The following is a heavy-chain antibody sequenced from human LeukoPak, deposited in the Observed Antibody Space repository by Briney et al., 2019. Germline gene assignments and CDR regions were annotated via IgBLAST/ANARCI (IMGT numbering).Heavy chain of an antibody. J-gene: IGHJ4*02. V-gene: IGHV4-39*01. CDR2: INYSGIT. CDR1: GGAISNDNFY. CDR3: ARLSDY. Sequence: SETLSLTCTVSGGAISNDNFYWGWIRQSPGKGLEWIGSINYSGITYYNPSLKSRVTISLDTSKTQFSLKLRSVTAADTAAYYCARLSDYWSQGTLVTVSS.